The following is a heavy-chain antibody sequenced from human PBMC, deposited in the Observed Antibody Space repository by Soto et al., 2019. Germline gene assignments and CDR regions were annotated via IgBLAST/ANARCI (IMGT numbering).Heavy chain of an antibody. D-gene: IGHD1-20*01. J-gene: IGHJ4*02. CDR2: ISCSGASR. Sequence: HPXETLRLSCAASGCSFSNYSMTWVRQAPGKGLDWVAAISCSGASRYYADSVKGRFTISSDNSKKTLYLQMTGLAAEDRAVYDCANFNCDHAGFDYWGQGTLVTVSS. V-gene: IGHV3-23*01. CDR1: GCSFSNYS. CDR3: ANFNCDHAGFDY.